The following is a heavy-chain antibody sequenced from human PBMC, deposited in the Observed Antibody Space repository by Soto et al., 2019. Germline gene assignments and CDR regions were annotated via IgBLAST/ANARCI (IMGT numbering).Heavy chain of an antibody. J-gene: IGHJ4*02. CDR2: ISYDGSNK. D-gene: IGHD6-6*01. CDR1: GFTFSSYG. V-gene: IGHV3-30*18. CDR3: AKGPYSSSNYFDY. Sequence: GGSLRLSCAASGFTFSSYGMHWVRQAPGKGLEWVAVISYDGSNKYYADSVKGRFTISRDNSKNTLYLQMNSLRAEDTAVYYCAKGPYSSSNYFDYWGPGTPVTVSS.